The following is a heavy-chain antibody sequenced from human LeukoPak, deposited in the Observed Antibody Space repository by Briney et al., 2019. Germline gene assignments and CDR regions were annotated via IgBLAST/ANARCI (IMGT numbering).Heavy chain of an antibody. J-gene: IGHJ5*02. D-gene: IGHD3-3*01. V-gene: IGHV3-33*06. CDR1: GFTFSSYG. CDR2: IWCDGSNK. Sequence: GGSLRLSCAASGFTFSSYGMHWVRQAPGKGLEWVAVIWCDGSNKYYADSVKGRFTISRDNSKNTLYLQMNSLRAEDTAVYYCAKGAFGVVPYDWFDPWGQGTLVTVSS. CDR3: AKGAFGVVPYDWFDP.